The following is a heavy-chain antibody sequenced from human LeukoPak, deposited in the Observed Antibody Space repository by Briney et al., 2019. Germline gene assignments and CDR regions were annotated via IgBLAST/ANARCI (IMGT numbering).Heavy chain of an antibody. V-gene: IGHV3-23*01. Sequence: PGGSLRLSCAASGFTFSSYAMNWVRQAPGKGLEWVSGISGSGGSTYYADSVKGRFTISRDNSKNTLFLQMNSLRAEDTAVYYCARAFVMYYYDSSGFAFDIWGQGTMVTVSS. D-gene: IGHD3-22*01. CDR2: ISGSGGST. CDR1: GFTFSSYA. CDR3: ARAFVMYYYDSSGFAFDI. J-gene: IGHJ3*02.